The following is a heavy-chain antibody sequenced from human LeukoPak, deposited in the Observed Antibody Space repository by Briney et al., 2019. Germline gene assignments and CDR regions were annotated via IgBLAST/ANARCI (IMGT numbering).Heavy chain of an antibody. J-gene: IGHJ5*02. D-gene: IGHD2-2*01. CDR2: INWNGGST. CDR3: ARDIRGYCSSTSCATSGWFDP. V-gene: IGHV3-20*01. CDR1: RLTFDDYG. Sequence: GGSLRLSCAAYRLTFDDYGMRWDRQAPGKGLEGVSGINWNGGSTGYADSVKGRFTISRDNAKNSLYLQMNSLRAEDTALYHCARDIRGYCSSTSCATSGWFDPWGQGTLVTVSS.